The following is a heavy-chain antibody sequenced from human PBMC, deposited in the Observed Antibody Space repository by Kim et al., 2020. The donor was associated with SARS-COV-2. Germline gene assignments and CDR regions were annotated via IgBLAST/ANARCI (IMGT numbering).Heavy chain of an antibody. CDR2: ISSTSNYI. V-gene: IGHV3-21*01. Sequence: GGSLRLSCEASGFTFSNYNMNWVRQAPGKGLEWVSYISSTSNYIYYADSLKGRFTISRDNAKNSVYLEMSSLRVEDTAIYYCARETRKYGSGSYSSGFDI. CDR1: GFTFSNYN. D-gene: IGHD3-10*01. CDR3: ARETRKYGSGSYSSGFDI. J-gene: IGHJ3*02.